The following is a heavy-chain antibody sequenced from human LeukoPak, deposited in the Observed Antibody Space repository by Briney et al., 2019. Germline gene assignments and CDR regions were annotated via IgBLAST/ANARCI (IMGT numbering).Heavy chain of an antibody. J-gene: IGHJ4*02. V-gene: IGHV3-7*01. CDR2: IGQNGREK. Sequence: GGSLRLSCAASGFTFTTYWMAWLRQAPGKGLEWVANIGQNGREKYHVDSVKGRFTISRDNAKNSLYLQMNSLRVEDTAVYYCARQSFQGIVVVPAASDCWGQGTLVTVSS. CDR1: GFTFTTYW. D-gene: IGHD2-2*01. CDR3: ARQSFQGIVVVPAASDC.